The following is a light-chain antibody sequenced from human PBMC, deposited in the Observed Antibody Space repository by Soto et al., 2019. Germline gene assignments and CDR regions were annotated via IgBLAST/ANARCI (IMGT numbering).Light chain of an antibody. J-gene: IGKJ5*01. Sequence: ERVMTQSPATLSVSPGERATLSCRASQSVASNLAWYQQKVGQAPRLLIHGASTRATGIPARFSGSGFGTEFTLTISSLQSEDFAVYYCQQYNNWPLTFGQGTRLEIK. CDR1: QSVASN. CDR3: QQYNNWPLT. CDR2: GAS. V-gene: IGKV3-15*01.